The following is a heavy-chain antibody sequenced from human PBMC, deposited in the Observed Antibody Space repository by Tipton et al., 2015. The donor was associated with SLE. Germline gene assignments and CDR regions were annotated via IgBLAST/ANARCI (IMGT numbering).Heavy chain of an antibody. CDR2: IYTSGGT. Sequence: TLSLTCTVSGGSISSGSYYWSWIRQPAGKGLEWIGRIYTSGGTNYNPSLKGRVTISVDTSKNQFSLKLSSVTAADTAVYYCASEVAVAGRHYYYYMDVWGKGTTVTVSS. V-gene: IGHV4-61*02. D-gene: IGHD6-19*01. CDR3: ASEVAVAGRHYYYYMDV. J-gene: IGHJ6*03. CDR1: GGSISSGSYY.